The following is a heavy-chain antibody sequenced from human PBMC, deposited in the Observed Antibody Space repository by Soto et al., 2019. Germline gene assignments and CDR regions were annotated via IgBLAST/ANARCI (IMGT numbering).Heavy chain of an antibody. J-gene: IGHJ5*02. CDR1: GFTFSSYG. CDR2: ISSNSSNI. Sequence: PGGSLRLSCAASGFTFSSYGMHWVRQAPGKGLEWVSSISSNSSNIYYAESVKGRFTISRDNAKNSLYLQMNSLRAEDTAVYYCARGHFDPWGQGTLVTVSS. CDR3: ARGHFDP. V-gene: IGHV3-21*01.